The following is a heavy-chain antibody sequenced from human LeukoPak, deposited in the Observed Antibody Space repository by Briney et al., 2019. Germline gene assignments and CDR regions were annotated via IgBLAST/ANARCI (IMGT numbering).Heavy chain of an antibody. CDR3: AREANYYGSGSLGY. J-gene: IGHJ4*02. CDR2: ISAYNGNT. V-gene: IGHV1-18*01. D-gene: IGHD3-10*01. CDR1: GYTFTSYG. Sequence: AASVKVSRKASGYTFTSYGISWVRQAPGQGLEWMGWISAYNGNTNYAQKLQGRVTMTTDTSTSTAYMELRSLRSDDTAVYYCAREANYYGSGSLGYWCQGTLVTVSS.